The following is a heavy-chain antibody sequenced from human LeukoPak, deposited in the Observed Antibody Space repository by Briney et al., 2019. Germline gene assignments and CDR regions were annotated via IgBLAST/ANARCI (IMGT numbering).Heavy chain of an antibody. CDR3: AKMGGYCSSTSCYVNWFDP. CDR2: ISSSSSYT. J-gene: IGHJ5*02. Sequence: GGSLRLSCAASGFTFSDYYMSWIRQAPGKGLEWVSYISSSSSYTNYADSVKGRFTISRDNSKNTLYLQMNSLRAEDTAVYYCAKMGGYCSSTSCYVNWFDPWGQGTLVTVSS. CDR1: GFTFSDYY. V-gene: IGHV3-11*03. D-gene: IGHD2-2*01.